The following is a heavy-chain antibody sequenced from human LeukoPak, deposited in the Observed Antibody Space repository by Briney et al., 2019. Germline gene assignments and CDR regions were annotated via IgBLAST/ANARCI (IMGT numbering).Heavy chain of an antibody. CDR2: ISSSSSYI. CDR1: GFTFSSYS. CDR3: ARDHHYGDHLGYFDY. Sequence: GGSLRLSCAASGFTFSSYSMTWVRQAPGKGLEWVSSISSSSSYIYYADSVKGRFTISRDNAKISLYLQMNSLRAEDTAVYYCARDHHYGDHLGYFDYWGQGTLVTVSS. J-gene: IGHJ4*02. V-gene: IGHV3-21*01. D-gene: IGHD4-17*01.